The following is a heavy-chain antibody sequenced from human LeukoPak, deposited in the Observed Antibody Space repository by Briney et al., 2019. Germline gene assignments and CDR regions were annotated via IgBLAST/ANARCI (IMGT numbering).Heavy chain of an antibody. D-gene: IGHD1-26*01. J-gene: IGHJ4*02. Sequence: SETLSLTCTVSGGSISSSSYYWGWIRQPPGKGLEWIGSIYYSGSTYYNPSLKSRVTISVDTSKNQFSLKLSSVTAADTAVYYCARDWGAWEPDYWGQGTLVTVSS. V-gene: IGHV4-39*07. CDR2: IYYSGST. CDR3: ARDWGAWEPDY. CDR1: GGSISSSSYY.